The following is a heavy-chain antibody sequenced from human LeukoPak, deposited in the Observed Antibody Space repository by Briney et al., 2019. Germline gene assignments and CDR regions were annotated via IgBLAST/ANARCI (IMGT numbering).Heavy chain of an antibody. CDR3: ARGRITIFGVVIHGFDY. J-gene: IGHJ4*02. D-gene: IGHD3-3*01. Sequence: PSETLSLTCTVSGGSISSYYWSWIRQPPGKGLEWIGEINHSGSTNYNPSLKSRVTISVDTSKNQFSLKLSSVTAADTAVYYCARGRITIFGVVIHGFDYWGQGTLVTVSS. CDR1: GGSISSYY. CDR2: INHSGST. V-gene: IGHV4-34*01.